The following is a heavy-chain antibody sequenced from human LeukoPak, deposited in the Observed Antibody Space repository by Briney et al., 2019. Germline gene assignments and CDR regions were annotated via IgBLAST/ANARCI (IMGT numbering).Heavy chain of an antibody. D-gene: IGHD5-18*01. CDR2: IKNDGSST. Sequence: GGSLRLSCAASGFIFSSYWMHWVRHAPGKGLVWVSRIKNDGSSTTYADSVKGRFTISRDNAKNTLYLQMNSLRAEDTAVYYCARGRYSSGYVGDACGQGTLVTVSS. CDR1: GFIFSSYW. V-gene: IGHV3-74*01. CDR3: ARGRYSSGYVGDA. J-gene: IGHJ5*02.